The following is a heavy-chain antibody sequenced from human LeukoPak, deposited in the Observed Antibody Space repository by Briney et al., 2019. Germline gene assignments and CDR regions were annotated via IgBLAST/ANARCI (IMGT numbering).Heavy chain of an antibody. J-gene: IGHJ4*02. Sequence: PGGSLRLSCAASGFTFSSHWMHWVRQAPGKGLQWVSTISVSGENTYYADSVKGRFTISRDISKSTLYLQMNSLRDEDAALYYCAKYGSGTYYNGLFWGQGTLVTVSS. CDR2: ISVSGENT. V-gene: IGHV3-23*01. CDR1: GFTFSSHW. D-gene: IGHD3-10*01. CDR3: AKYGSGTYYNGLF.